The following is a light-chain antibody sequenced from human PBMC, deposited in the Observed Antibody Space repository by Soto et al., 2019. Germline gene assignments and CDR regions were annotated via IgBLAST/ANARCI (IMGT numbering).Light chain of an antibody. V-gene: IGKV3-11*01. CDR3: QQPTDWPMT. CDR1: QSVSSY. J-gene: IGKJ5*01. Sequence: EIVLTQSPATLSLSPGERATLSCRASQSVSSYLAWYQQRPGQAPRLLIYGASNRATGIPARFSGSGSGTDFTLTISSLEAEDFAVYYCQQPTDWPMTFGQGTRLEIK. CDR2: GAS.